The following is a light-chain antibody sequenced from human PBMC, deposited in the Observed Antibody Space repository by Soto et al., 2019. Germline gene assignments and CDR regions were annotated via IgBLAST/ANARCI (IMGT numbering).Light chain of an antibody. V-gene: IGKV1-6*01. J-gene: IGKJ4*01. CDR2: AAS. CDR3: LQDYNYPLT. Sequence: AIQMTQSPSSLSASVGDRVTITCRASQGIRNDVGWYQQKPGKAPKLLMYAASSLQSGVPSRFSGSGSGTDFTLTISSPQPEDFATYYCLQDYNYPLTFGGGTKVEIK. CDR1: QGIRND.